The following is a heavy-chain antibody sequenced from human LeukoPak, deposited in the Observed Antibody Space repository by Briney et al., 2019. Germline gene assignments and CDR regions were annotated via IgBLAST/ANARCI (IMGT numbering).Heavy chain of an antibody. CDR3: ARLPTTVTTGQLDY. Sequence: ASVKVSCKASGGTFSSYAISWVRQAPGQGLEWMGGIIPIFGTANYAQKFQGRVTITTDESTSTAYMQLRSLRSDDTAVYYCARLPTTVTTGQLDYWGQGTLVTVSS. V-gene: IGHV1-69*05. D-gene: IGHD4-17*01. J-gene: IGHJ4*02. CDR2: IIPIFGTA. CDR1: GGTFSSYA.